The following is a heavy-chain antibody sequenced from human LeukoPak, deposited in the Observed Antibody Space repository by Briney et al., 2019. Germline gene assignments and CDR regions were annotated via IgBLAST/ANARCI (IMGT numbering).Heavy chain of an antibody. CDR3: RRGGVGANVEY. CDR1: GGSLSGFY. D-gene: IGHD1-26*01. J-gene: IGHJ4*02. V-gene: IGHV4-34*01. Sequence: SESLSPTCAVYGGSLSGFYWRWIRHPPGKGLEWIGEINHSGSINYHPSLKRRAPIPVDTSQTQFSLKLSSVPAATRPVYSCRRGGVGANVEYWGQGTLGTVSS. CDR2: INHSGSI.